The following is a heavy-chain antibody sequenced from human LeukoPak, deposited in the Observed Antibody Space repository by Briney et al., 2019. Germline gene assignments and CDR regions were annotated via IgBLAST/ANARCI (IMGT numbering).Heavy chain of an antibody. CDR2: IDPSDSYT. Sequence: GESLKISCKGSGYSFTSYWISWVRRMPGKGLEWMGRIDPSDSYTNYSPSFQGHVTISADKSISTAYLQWSSLKASDTAMYYCASTPRYNWFHPWGQGTLVTVSS. CDR1: GYSFTSYW. J-gene: IGHJ5*02. V-gene: IGHV5-10-1*01. CDR3: ASTPRYNWFHP.